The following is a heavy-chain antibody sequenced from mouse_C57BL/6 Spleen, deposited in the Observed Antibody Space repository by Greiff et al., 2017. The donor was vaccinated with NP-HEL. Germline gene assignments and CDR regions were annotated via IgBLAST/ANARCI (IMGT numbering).Heavy chain of an antibody. CDR1: GFTFSDYG. CDR2: ISSGSSTI. V-gene: IGHV5-17*01. Sequence: EVQVVESGGGLVKPGGSLKLSCAASGFTFSDYGMHWVRQAPEKGLEWVAYISSGSSTIYYADTVKGRFTISRDNAKNTLFLQMTSLRSEDTAMYYCARGYYGPWFAYWGQGTLVTVSA. CDR3: ARGYYGPWFAY. D-gene: IGHD1-1*01. J-gene: IGHJ3*01.